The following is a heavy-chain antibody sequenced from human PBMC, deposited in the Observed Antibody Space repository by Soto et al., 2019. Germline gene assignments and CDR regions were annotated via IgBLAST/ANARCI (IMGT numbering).Heavy chain of an antibody. CDR2: ISGYNGNP. CDR1: GGTFSSYA. D-gene: IGHD2-2*01. V-gene: IGHV1-18*01. CDR3: AAHCISTSCYGSDY. J-gene: IGHJ4*02. Sequence: ASVKVSCKASGGTFSSYAISWVRQAPGQGLEWMGWISGYNGNPDYAQKFQGRVTMTTDTSTSTGYMELRSLRCDDTAVYYCAAHCISTSCYGSDYWGQGTLVTVSS.